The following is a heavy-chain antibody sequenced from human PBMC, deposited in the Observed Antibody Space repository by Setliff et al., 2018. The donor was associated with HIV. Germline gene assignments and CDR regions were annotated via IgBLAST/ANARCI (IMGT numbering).Heavy chain of an antibody. J-gene: IGHJ3*02. D-gene: IGHD3-22*01. Sequence: GASVKVSCKASGYTFTNYYIHWVRQAPGQGLEWMGLINASGGRTSYAQKFQGRLTMTRDTSRSTVYMELSSLRSEDTAVYYCARCYYDSSGPTDAFDIWGQGTVVTVSS. CDR2: INASGGRT. V-gene: IGHV1-46*01. CDR3: ARCYYDSSGPTDAFDI. CDR1: GYTFTNYY.